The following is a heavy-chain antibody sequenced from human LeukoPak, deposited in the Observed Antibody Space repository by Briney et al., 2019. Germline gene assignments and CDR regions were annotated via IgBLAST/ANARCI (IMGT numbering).Heavy chain of an antibody. CDR3: STDFTINTIDY. J-gene: IGHJ4*02. CDR2: IRSKTDGGMT. D-gene: IGHD5-24*01. Sequence: GGSLRLSCTASGFTFSNAWMTWVRQAPGKGLEWVGRIRSKTDGGMTDYAAPVKGRFTISRDDSKNTLYLQMNSLKTEDTAVYYCSTDFTINTIDYWGQGTLVTVSS. CDR1: GFTFSNAW. V-gene: IGHV3-15*01.